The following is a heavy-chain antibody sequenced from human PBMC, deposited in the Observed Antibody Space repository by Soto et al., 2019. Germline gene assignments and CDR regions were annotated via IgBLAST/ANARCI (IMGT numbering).Heavy chain of an antibody. CDR2: IYYSGST. D-gene: IGHD2-8*02. Sequence: SETLSLTCTVSGGSISSYYWSWIRQPPGKGLEWIGYIYYSGSTNYNPSLKSRVTISVDTSKNQFSLKLNSMTAADTALYYCARDKITGLFDYWGQGTXVTVSS. V-gene: IGHV4-59*12. CDR3: ARDKITGLFDY. CDR1: GGSISSYY. J-gene: IGHJ4*02.